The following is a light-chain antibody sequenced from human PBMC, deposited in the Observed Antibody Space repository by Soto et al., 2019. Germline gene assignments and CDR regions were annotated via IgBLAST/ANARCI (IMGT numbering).Light chain of an antibody. V-gene: IGLV2-8*01. CDR1: SGDVGGYNY. CDR3: SSHAASGV. Sequence: QSALTQPPSASGSHGQSVAISCSGTSGDVGGYNYVSWYQQHPGKAPKLIIYEVNKRPSGVPDRFSGSKSGNPASLTVSGLEAEDEADYYCSSHAASGVFGGGTKLTVL. J-gene: IGLJ3*02. CDR2: EVN.